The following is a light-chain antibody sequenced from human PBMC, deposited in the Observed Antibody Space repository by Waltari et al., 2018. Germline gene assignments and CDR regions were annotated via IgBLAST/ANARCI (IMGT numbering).Light chain of an antibody. J-gene: IGKJ1*01. V-gene: IGKV3-20*01. Sequence: EIVLTQSPGSLSLSPGERATLSCRASQSLRRYYLAWHQQIPGQPPRLLIYGASTRATGIPDRFSGSGSGTDFTLTIARLEPEDFAVYYCQQYESAPRTFGQGTKVEI. CDR1: QSLRRYY. CDR3: QQYESAPRT. CDR2: GAS.